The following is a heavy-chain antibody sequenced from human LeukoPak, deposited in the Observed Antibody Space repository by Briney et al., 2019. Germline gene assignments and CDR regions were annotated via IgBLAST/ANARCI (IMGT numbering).Heavy chain of an antibody. Sequence: GRSLRLSCAASGFTFSSYGMHWVRQAPGKGLEWVAVIWYDGSKKYYADSVKGRFTISRDNSKNTLYLQMNSLRAEDTAVYYCARDFEYSSSWPHYYYYGMDVWGQGTTVTVSS. CDR2: IWYDGSKK. CDR1: GFTFSSYG. J-gene: IGHJ6*02. D-gene: IGHD6-13*01. CDR3: ARDFEYSSSWPHYYYYGMDV. V-gene: IGHV3-33*01.